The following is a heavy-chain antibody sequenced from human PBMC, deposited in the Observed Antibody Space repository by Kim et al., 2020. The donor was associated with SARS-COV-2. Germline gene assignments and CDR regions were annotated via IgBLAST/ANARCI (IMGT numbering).Heavy chain of an antibody. J-gene: IGHJ4*02. CDR3: ARGGVQYYSD. CDR2: IKPDGSEK. V-gene: IGHV3-7*01. Sequence: GGSLRLSCAASGFPFTTYYMTWVRQAPGKGLEWVANIKPDGSEKSYVDSVKGRFTISRDNAKSSVYLQMNSLRGEDTAVYYCARGGVQYYSDWGQGTLVT. D-gene: IGHD3-10*01. CDR1: GFPFTTYY.